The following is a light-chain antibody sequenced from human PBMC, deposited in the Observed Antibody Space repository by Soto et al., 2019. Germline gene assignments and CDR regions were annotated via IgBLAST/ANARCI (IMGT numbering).Light chain of an antibody. Sequence: EIVLTHSPGTLSLSPGERATLSCRASQSVTNNYLAWYQLKPGQAPRLVIYGASNRATGIPDRFSASGFGTDFTLTISGLEPEDFAVYSCQQYSRAPLTFGQGTKVE. CDR3: QQYSRAPLT. CDR2: GAS. CDR1: QSVTNNY. V-gene: IGKV3-20*01. J-gene: IGKJ1*01.